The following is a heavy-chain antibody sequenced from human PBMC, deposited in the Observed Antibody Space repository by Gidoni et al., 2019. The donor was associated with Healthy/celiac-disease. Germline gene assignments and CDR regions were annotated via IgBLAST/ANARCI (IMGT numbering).Heavy chain of an antibody. V-gene: IGHV3-11*05. J-gene: IGHJ3*02. D-gene: IGHD6-19*01. Sequence: QVQLVESGGGLVKPGGSLRLSCAAAGFTFSDYYMSWIRQAPGKGLEWVSYISSSSSYTNYADSVKGRFTISRDNAKNSLYLQMNSLRAEDTAVYYCARDPSGIAVAVNGAFDIWGQGTMVTVSS. CDR2: ISSSSSYT. CDR3: ARDPSGIAVAVNGAFDI. CDR1: GFTFSDYY.